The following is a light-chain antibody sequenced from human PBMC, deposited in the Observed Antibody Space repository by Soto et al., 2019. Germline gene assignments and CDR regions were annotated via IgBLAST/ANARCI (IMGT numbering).Light chain of an antibody. CDR2: GIS. Sequence: EIVLTQSPRTLSSFPGERATLFCRARXSVSSSYLAWYQQKPGQAPSRLXXGISRRATGIPDRFSGSGSGTDFTCTITRLEPEDFAFDYCQQRGIWPPGFTFGPGTKVDI. J-gene: IGKJ3*01. V-gene: IGKV3D-20*02. CDR1: XSVSSSY. CDR3: QQRGIWPPGFT.